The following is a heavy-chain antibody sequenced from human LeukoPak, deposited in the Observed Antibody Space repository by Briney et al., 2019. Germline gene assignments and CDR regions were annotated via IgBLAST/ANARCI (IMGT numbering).Heavy chain of an antibody. D-gene: IGHD3-16*01. CDR3: ARGGGLDV. V-gene: IGHV3-9*01. Sequence: GGSLRLSCAASGFTFDDYAMYWVRQAPGKGLEWVSGISWNSGSIGYADSVKGRFTISRDNAKNSLYLQMSNLRAEDTAVYFCARGGGLDVWGQGATVTVSS. CDR2: ISWNSGSI. CDR1: GFTFDDYA. J-gene: IGHJ6*02.